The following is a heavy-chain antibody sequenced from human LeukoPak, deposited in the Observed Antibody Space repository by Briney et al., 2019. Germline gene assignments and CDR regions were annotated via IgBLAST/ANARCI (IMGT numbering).Heavy chain of an antibody. D-gene: IGHD3-22*01. V-gene: IGHV4-59*08. CDR2: IYYSGST. CDR1: GGSISSYY. J-gene: IGHJ4*02. CDR3: ATQSHYYDSSGYYGFDY. Sequence: SETLSLTCTVSGGSISSYYWSWIRQPPGKGLEWIGYIYYSGSTNYNPSLKSRVTISVDTSKNQFSLKLSSVTAADTAVYYCATQSHYYDSSGYYGFDYWGQGTLVTVSS.